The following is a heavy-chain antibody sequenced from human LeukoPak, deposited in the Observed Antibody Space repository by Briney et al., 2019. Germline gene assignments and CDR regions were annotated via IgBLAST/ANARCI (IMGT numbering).Heavy chain of an antibody. CDR3: AKGQWADY. J-gene: IGHJ4*02. CDR1: GFTFDDYA. V-gene: IGHV3-9*01. Sequence: GGPLRLSCAASGFTFDDYAMHWVRQAPGKGLEWVSGISWNSGSIGYADSVKGRFTISRDNAKNSLYLQMNSLRAEDTALYYCAKGQWADYWGQGTLVTVSS. D-gene: IGHD6-19*01. CDR2: ISWNSGSI.